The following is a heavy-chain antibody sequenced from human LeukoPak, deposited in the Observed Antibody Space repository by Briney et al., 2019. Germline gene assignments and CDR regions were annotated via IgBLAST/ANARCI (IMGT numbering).Heavy chain of an antibody. J-gene: IGHJ4*02. Sequence: ASVKVSCKASGYTFTSYYMHWVRQAPGQGLEWMGGIIPIFGTANYAQKFQGRVTITADESTSTAYMELSSLRSEDTAVYYCASGDGYNYPFDYWGQGTLVTVSS. V-gene: IGHV1-69*13. D-gene: IGHD5-24*01. CDR3: ASGDGYNYPFDY. CDR2: IIPIFGTA. CDR1: GYTFTSYY.